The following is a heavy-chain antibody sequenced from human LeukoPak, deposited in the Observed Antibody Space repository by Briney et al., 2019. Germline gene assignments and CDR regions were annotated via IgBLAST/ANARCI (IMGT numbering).Heavy chain of an antibody. CDR1: GFTFSKYW. J-gene: IGHJ4*02. CDR2: IKRDGSEE. V-gene: IGHV3-7*01. D-gene: IGHD2-8*02. Sequence: PGGSLRLSCEASGFTFSKYWMSWVRQAPGKGLEWVANIKRDGSEETYVDSVKGRFTIARENAKTSLYLQMNSLRDEDTAVYYCAREGTGGFDCWGQGTLVTVSS. CDR3: AREGTGGFDC.